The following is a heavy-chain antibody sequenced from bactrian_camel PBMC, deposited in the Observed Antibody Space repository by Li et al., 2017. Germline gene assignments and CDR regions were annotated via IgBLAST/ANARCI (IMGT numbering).Heavy chain of an antibody. Sequence: HVQLVESGGGLVQPGGSLTLSCAASGYTFGTYAMTWVRQAPGKGLEWVSSIRPDGTDTYYADSVKGRFTISRDNTKNMVYLQMNSLKPEDTAVYYCTRDPGGSGKGQGTQVTVS. J-gene: IGHJ4*01. CDR1: GYTFGTYA. D-gene: IGHD6*01. V-gene: IGHV3S7*01. CDR2: IRPDGTDT.